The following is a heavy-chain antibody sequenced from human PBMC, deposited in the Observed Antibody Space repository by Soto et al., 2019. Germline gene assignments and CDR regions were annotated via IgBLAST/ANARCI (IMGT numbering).Heavy chain of an antibody. V-gene: IGHV4-30-2*01. CDR1: GGSISSGGYS. CDR2: IYHSGSA. J-gene: IGHJ4*02. Sequence: PSETLSLTCAVSGGSISSGGYSWNWIRQPPGKGLEWIGYIYHSGSAYYNPSLKSRVTISVDRSKSQFSPKLSSVTAADTAVYYCARAVPRSGVDYWGQGTLVTVSS. CDR3: ARAVPRSGVDY. D-gene: IGHD2-8*02.